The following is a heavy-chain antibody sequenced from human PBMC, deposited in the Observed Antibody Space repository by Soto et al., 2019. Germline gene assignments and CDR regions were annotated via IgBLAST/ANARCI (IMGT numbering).Heavy chain of an antibody. D-gene: IGHD6-19*01. CDR2: VHYSGTS. V-gene: IGHV4-39*01. CDR3: ARPATVAPPDAFQV. CDR1: GDSIRNSGHY. J-gene: IGHJ3*01. Sequence: QVHLQESGPRLVEPSETLSLTCTVSGDSIRNSGHYWGWVRQPPGKALEWIGSVHYSGTSYRKPSLKSRLTMSVDTSKNQFSLKLTAVTAADTAIYYCARPATVAPPDAFQVWSQGTLVTVSS.